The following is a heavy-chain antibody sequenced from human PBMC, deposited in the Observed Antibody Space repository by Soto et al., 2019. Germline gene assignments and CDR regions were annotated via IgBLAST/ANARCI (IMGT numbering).Heavy chain of an antibody. CDR1: GGTISSYT. D-gene: IGHD3-10*01. CDR2: IIPILGIA. Sequence: QVQLVQSGAEVKKPGSSVKVSCKASGGTISSYTISWVRQAPGQGLEWMGRIIPILGIANYAQKFQGRVTITADKSTSTAYMELSSLRSEDTAVYYCAALSGSSYADGMDVWGQGTTVTVSS. V-gene: IGHV1-69*02. J-gene: IGHJ6*02. CDR3: AALSGSSYADGMDV.